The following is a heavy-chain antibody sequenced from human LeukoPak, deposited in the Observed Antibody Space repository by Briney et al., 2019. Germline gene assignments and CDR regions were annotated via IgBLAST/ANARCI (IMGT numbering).Heavy chain of an antibody. J-gene: IGHJ4*02. CDR2: IKPSGGTT. CDR1: GYTFTNYY. Sequence: ASVKVSCKASGYTFTNYYMHWVRQAPGQGLEWMGIIKPSGGTTAYAQKFQGRVTMTRDTSTSTVYMELSSLRSEDTAVYYCARDYDTVEGSGSYPSDHWGQGTLVTVSS. CDR3: ARDYDTVEGSGSYPSDH. V-gene: IGHV1-46*01. D-gene: IGHD3-10*01.